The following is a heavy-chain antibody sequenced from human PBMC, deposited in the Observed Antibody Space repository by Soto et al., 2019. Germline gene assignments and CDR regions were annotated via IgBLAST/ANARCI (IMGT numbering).Heavy chain of an antibody. D-gene: IGHD6-19*01. J-gene: IGHJ6*02. Sequence: PGGSLRLSCAASGFTFNDYGLHWVRQAPGKGLEWVAVISFDGSDNYYSESVKGRFTISKDTSKNTLFLEMNSLRPEDTAVYYCAKDLASGPAYYYGMXVWGQGTTVTVSS. V-gene: IGHV3-30*18. CDR2: ISFDGSDN. CDR1: GFTFNDYG. CDR3: AKDLASGPAYYYGMXV.